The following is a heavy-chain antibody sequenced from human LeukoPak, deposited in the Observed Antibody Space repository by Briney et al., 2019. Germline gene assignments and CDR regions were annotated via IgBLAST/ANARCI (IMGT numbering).Heavy chain of an antibody. CDR3: ARHPPDYDILTGFDY. J-gene: IGHJ4*02. CDR2: VYPGDSDT. Sequence: GESLKISCKGSGYSFTSYWIGWVRQMPGKGLEWMGIVYPGDSDTRYSPSFQGQVTISADKFISTAYLQWSSLKASDTAMYYCARHPPDYDILTGFDYWGQGTLVTVSS. CDR1: GYSFTSYW. V-gene: IGHV5-51*01. D-gene: IGHD3-9*01.